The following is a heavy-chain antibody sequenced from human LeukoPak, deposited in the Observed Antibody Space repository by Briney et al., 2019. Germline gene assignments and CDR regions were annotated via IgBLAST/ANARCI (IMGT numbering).Heavy chain of an antibody. CDR3: ARVGYCSSTSCYTFDY. V-gene: IGHV1-18*01. Sequence: GASVKVSCKASGYTFTSYGISWVRQAPGQGLEWRGWISAYNGNTNYAQKLQGRVTMTTDTSTSTAYVELRSLRSDDTAVYYCARVGYCSSTSCYTFDYWGQGTLVTVSS. J-gene: IGHJ4*02. CDR1: GYTFTSYG. CDR2: ISAYNGNT. D-gene: IGHD2-2*02.